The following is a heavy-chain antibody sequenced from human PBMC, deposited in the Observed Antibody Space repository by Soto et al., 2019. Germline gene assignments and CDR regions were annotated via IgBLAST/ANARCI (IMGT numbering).Heavy chain of an antibody. CDR3: ARTPTR. D-gene: IGHD2-15*01. J-gene: IGHJ4*02. Sequence: SETLSLTCAVSGGSISSGGYSRSWLRPPPGKGLEWIGYIYHSGSNYYNPSLKRRVTISVDRSTKHPSLKLRSFTDADTAVYYCARTPTRWGQGTLVTVSS. CDR2: IYHSGSN. CDR1: GGSISSGGYS. V-gene: IGHV4-30-2*01.